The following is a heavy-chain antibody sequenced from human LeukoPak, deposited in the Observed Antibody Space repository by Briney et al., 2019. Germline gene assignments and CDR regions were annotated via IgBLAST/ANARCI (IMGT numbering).Heavy chain of an antibody. D-gene: IGHD6-19*01. CDR3: AGEGHSGGWLYYYGMDV. V-gene: IGHV3-21*01. CDR2: ISSSSYI. CDR1: GFTFSSYG. Sequence: GGSLRLSCAASGFTFSSYGMNWVRQAPGKGLEWVSSISSSSYIYYADSVKGRFTISRDNAKNSLYLQMNSLRAEDTAVYYCAGEGHSGGWLYYYGMDVWGQGTTVTVSS. J-gene: IGHJ6*02.